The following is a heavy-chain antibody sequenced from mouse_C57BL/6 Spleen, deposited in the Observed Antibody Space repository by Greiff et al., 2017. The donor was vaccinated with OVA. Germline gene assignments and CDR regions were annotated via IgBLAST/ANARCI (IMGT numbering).Heavy chain of an antibody. D-gene: IGHD3-2*02. CDR2: ISDGGSYT. CDR1: GFTFSSYA. Sequence: EVMLVESGGGLVKPGGSLKLSCAASGFTFSSYAMSWVRQTPEKRLEWVATISDGGSYTYYPDNVKGRFTISRDNAKNNLYLQMSHLKSEDTAMYYCARDGDSSGYYFDYWGQGTTLTVSS. J-gene: IGHJ2*01. CDR3: ARDGDSSGYYFDY. V-gene: IGHV5-4*01.